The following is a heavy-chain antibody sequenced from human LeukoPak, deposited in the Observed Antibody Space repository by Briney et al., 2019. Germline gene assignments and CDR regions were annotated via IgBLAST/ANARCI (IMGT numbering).Heavy chain of an antibody. Sequence: SETLSLTCTVSGGSISSYYWSWIRQPPGKGLEWIGYIYYSGSTNYNPSLKSRVTISVDTSKNQFSLKLSSVTAADTAVYYCARVRYSYGYGGYFDYWGQGTLVTVSS. CDR2: IYYSGST. CDR3: ARVRYSYGYGGYFDY. CDR1: GGSISSYY. D-gene: IGHD5-18*01. J-gene: IGHJ4*02. V-gene: IGHV4-59*01.